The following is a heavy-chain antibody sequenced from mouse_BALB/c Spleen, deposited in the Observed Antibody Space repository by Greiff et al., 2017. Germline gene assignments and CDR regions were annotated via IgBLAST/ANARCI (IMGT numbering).Heavy chain of an antibody. D-gene: IGHD3-3*01. CDR2: ISSGSSTI. CDR3: ARPRGWYFDV. Sequence: EVKLVESGGGLVQPGGSRKLSCAASGFTFSSFGMHWVRQAPEKGLEWVAYISSGSSTIYYADTVKGRFTISRDNPKNTLFLQMTSLRSEDTAMYYCARPRGWYFDVWGAGTTVTVSS. CDR1: GFTFSSFG. V-gene: IGHV5-17*02. J-gene: IGHJ1*01.